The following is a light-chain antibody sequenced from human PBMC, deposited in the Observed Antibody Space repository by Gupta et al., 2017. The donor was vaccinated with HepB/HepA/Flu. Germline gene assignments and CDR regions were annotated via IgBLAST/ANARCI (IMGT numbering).Light chain of an antibody. J-gene: IGLJ3*02. Sequence: QSVQTHTPSLSGAPGQTVTISCTGSRSNIGACSEVHWYHQLPGTAPKLLIYYNANRPSGVPDLSSASNSGPSAVLVITGLHAEDEADYYCQSYDRILSGWLFGGGTKLTVL. V-gene: IGLV1-40*01. CDR1: RSNIGACSE. CDR2: YNA. CDR3: QSYDRILSGWL.